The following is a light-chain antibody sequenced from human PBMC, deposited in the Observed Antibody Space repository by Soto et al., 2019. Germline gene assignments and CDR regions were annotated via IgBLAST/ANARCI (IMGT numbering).Light chain of an antibody. CDR3: SSYTSSSLV. CDR1: SSDVGGYNY. Sequence: QSVLTQPASVSGSPGQSITISCTGTSSDVGGYNYVSWYQQHPGKAPKLMIYDVSNRPSGVSNRFSGSKSGNTASLTISGLQAEDEADYCCSSYTSSSLVFGGGTKLTVL. CDR2: DVS. J-gene: IGLJ2*01. V-gene: IGLV2-14*01.